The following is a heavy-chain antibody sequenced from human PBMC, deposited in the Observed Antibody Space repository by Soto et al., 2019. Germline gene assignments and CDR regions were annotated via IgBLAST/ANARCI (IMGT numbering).Heavy chain of an antibody. CDR3: AGDGGDYSYYYGMDV. CDR2: ISGSGGST. J-gene: IGHJ6*02. D-gene: IGHD4-17*01. CDR1: GFTFSSYN. V-gene: IGHV3-23*01. Sequence: GGSLRLSCAASGFTFSSYNMNWVRQAPGKGLEWVSSISGSGGSTYYADSVKGRFTISRDNSKNTLYLQMNSLRAEDTAVYYCAGDGGDYSYYYGMDVWGQGTTVTVSS.